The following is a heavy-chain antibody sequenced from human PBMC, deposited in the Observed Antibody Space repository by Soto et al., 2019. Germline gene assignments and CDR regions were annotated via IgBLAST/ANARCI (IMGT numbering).Heavy chain of an antibody. Sequence: PSQTLSLTCAISGDSVSSNSAAWNWIRQSPSRGLEWLGRTYYRSKWYNDYAVSVKSRITISPDTSKNQFSLQLNSVTPEDTAVYYCARDRPQFLEWLLLGVGSFDYYYGMDVWGQGTTVTVSS. J-gene: IGHJ6*02. CDR1: GDSVSSNSAA. D-gene: IGHD3-3*01. V-gene: IGHV6-1*01. CDR3: ARDRPQFLEWLLLGVGSFDYYYGMDV. CDR2: TYYRSKWYN.